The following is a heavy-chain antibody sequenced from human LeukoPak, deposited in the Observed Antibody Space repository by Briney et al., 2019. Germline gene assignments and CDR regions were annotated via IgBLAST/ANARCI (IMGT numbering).Heavy chain of an antibody. CDR2: INPNSGGT. J-gene: IGHJ3*02. CDR1: VSTFTPNY. V-gene: IGHV1-2*02. CDR3: ARDYYDSSGFGAFDI. Sequence: ASVKVSCTASVSTFTPNYMHWVRQAPGQRLEWMGWINPNSGGTNYAQKFQGRVTMTRDTSISTAYMDLSRLRSDDTAVYYCARDYYDSSGFGAFDIWGQGTMVTGSS. D-gene: IGHD3-22*01.